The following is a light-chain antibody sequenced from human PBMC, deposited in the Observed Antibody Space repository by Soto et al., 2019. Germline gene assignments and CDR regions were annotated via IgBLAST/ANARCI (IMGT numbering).Light chain of an antibody. V-gene: IGLV2-14*01. CDR3: SSYTSSNTLYV. J-gene: IGLJ1*01. Sequence: QSALTQPASVSGSPGQSIAISCTGTTSDVGDYNLVSWYQQHPGKAPKLMIYDVSNRPSGISDRFSASKSGNTASLTISGLQAEDEADYYCSSYTSSNTLYVFGTGTKLTV. CDR1: TSDVGDYNL. CDR2: DVS.